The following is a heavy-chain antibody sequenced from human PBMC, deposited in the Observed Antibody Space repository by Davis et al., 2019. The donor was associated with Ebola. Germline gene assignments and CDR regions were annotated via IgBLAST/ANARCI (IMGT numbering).Heavy chain of an antibody. CDR1: GFTFSSYA. D-gene: IGHD3-10*01. CDR3: AKVGYYGSGSMGDDAFDI. V-gene: IGHV3-23*01. CDR2: ISGSGGST. Sequence: GGSLRLSCAASGFTFSSYAMSWVRQAPGKGLEWVSAISGSGGSTYYADSVKGRFTISRDNSKNTLYLQMNSLRAEDTAVYYCAKVGYYGSGSMGDDAFDIWGQGTMVTVSS. J-gene: IGHJ3*02.